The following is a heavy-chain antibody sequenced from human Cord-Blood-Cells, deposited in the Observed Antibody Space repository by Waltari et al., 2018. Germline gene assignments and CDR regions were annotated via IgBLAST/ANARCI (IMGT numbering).Heavy chain of an antibody. D-gene: IGHD5-18*01. Sequence: QVQLQQWGAGLLKPSETLSLTCAVYGGSFSGYYWSWIRQPPGRGLEWIGEINHSGSTNCNPALERRVAISVDTYKNQLSLRLSSVTAAETAVYYCARDGLQYNYYDYYGRDVWGQGTTVTVSS. J-gene: IGHJ6*02. CDR1: GGSFSGYY. CDR3: ARDGLQYNYYDYYGRDV. CDR2: INHSGST. V-gene: IGHV4-34*01.